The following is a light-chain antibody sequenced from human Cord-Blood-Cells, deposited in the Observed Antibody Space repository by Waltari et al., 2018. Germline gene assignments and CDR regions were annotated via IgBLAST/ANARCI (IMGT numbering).Light chain of an antibody. J-gene: IGKJ4*01. Sequence: ELVLTQSPATLSLSPGERATLSCRASQSVSSYLDWYQQKPGQAPRLLIYDASNRATGIPARFSGSGSGTDFTLTISSLVPEDFAVYYCQQRSNWPLTFGGGTKVEIK. CDR3: QQRSNWPLT. V-gene: IGKV3-11*01. CDR2: DAS. CDR1: QSVSSY.